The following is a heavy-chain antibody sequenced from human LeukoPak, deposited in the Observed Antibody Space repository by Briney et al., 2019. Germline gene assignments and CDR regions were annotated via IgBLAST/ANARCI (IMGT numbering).Heavy chain of an antibody. CDR1: GFTFSSYG. Sequence: PGGSLRLSCAASGFTFSSYGMHWVRQAPGKGLEWVAVIWYDGSNKYYADSVKGRFTISRDNSKNTLYLQMNSLRAEDTAVYYCAREGARGVETDYWGQGTLVTVSS. CDR3: AREGARGVETDY. D-gene: IGHD3-10*01. CDR2: IWYDGSNK. J-gene: IGHJ4*02. V-gene: IGHV3-33*08.